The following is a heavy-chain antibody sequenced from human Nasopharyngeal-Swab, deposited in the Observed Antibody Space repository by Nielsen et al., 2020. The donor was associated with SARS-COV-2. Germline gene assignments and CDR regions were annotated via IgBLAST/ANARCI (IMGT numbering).Heavy chain of an antibody. CDR3: ARKVGPWGYSTS. CDR2: IYYSGST. D-gene: IGHD6-13*01. Sequence: WIRQPPGKGLEWIGYIYYSGSTNYNPSLKSRVTISVDTSKNQFSLKPNSVTAADTAVYYCARKVGPWGYSTSWGQGTLVTVSS. V-gene: IGHV4-59*01. J-gene: IGHJ4*02.